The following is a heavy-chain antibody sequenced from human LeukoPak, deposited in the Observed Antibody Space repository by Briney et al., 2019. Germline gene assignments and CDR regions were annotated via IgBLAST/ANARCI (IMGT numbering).Heavy chain of an antibody. J-gene: IGHJ5*02. CDR1: GFTFSSYA. D-gene: IGHD3-9*01. CDR2: ISYDGSNK. Sequence: PGGSLRLSCAASGFTFSSYAMHWVRQAPGKGLERVAVISYDGSNKYYADSVKGRFTISRDNSKNTLYLQMNSLRAEDTAVYYCARDGYDILTGYYNGRWFDPWGQGTLVTVSS. V-gene: IGHV3-30*04. CDR3: ARDGYDILTGYYNGRWFDP.